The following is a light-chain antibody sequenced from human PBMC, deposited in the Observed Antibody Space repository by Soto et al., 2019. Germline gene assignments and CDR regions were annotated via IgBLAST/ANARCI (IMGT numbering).Light chain of an antibody. CDR2: AAS. CDR1: QSISTY. J-gene: IGKJ4*01. CDR3: LQTYSAPLT. Sequence: DIQMTQSPSSLSASVGDRVSITCRASQSISTYLNWYQQKPGKVPRLLIYAASSLQSGAPSRFSGSGTGTDFTLTISSLQPEDFATYYCLQTYSAPLTFGGGTKVDIK. V-gene: IGKV1-39*01.